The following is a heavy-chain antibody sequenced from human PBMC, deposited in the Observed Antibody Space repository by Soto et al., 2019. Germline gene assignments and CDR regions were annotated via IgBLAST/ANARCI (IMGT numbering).Heavy chain of an antibody. CDR3: ASGDCSGGRCYSDFDF. CDR1: GDTFTDHT. CDR2: SVPTLGMA. J-gene: IGHJ4*02. Sequence: QVHLVQSGAEVKKPGSSVKVSCKASGDTFTDHTVTWVRQAPGQGLEWMGRSVPTLGMANYAQTFQGRVTITADTSMTTAYLELTSLTSDDSAVYYCASGDCSGGRCYSDFDFWGQGTLVTVSS. V-gene: IGHV1-69*02. D-gene: IGHD2-15*01.